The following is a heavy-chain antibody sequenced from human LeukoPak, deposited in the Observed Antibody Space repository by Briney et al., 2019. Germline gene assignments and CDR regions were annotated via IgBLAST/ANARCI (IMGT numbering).Heavy chain of an antibody. CDR3: ARGNQDIVVVPAAYFDY. J-gene: IGHJ4*02. CDR2: IYYSGST. CDR1: GGSISSGDYY. D-gene: IGHD2-2*01. V-gene: IGHV4-30-4*08. Sequence: SETLSLTCTVSGGSISSGDYYWSWIRQPPGKGLEWIGYIYYSGSTYYNPSLKSRVTISVDTSKNQFSLKLSSVTAADTAVYYCARGNQDIVVVPAAYFDYWGQGTLVTVSS.